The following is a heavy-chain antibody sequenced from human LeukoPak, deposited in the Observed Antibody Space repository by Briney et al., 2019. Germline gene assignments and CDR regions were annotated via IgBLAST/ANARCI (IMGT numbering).Heavy chain of an antibody. D-gene: IGHD1-7*01. Sequence: ASVKVSCKASGYTFTYYDINWVRQATGQGLEWMGWMNPNSGNTGYAQKFQARVTFTRITSISTAYMELRSLRPEDTAVYYCARANNWNYALGYWGQGTLVTVSS. J-gene: IGHJ4*02. CDR1: GYTFTYYD. V-gene: IGHV1-8*03. CDR3: ARANNWNYALGY. CDR2: MNPNSGNT.